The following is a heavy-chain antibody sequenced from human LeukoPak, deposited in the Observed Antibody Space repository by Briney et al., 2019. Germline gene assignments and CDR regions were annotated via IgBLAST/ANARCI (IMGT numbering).Heavy chain of an antibody. D-gene: IGHD3-3*01. CDR1: GYTFIAYY. J-gene: IGHJ4*02. CDR3: ARDLWLLYNFLDY. Sequence: ASVKVSCKASGYTFIAYYIHWVRQAPGQGLEWMGWISPKSGDTTYVQKFQGRVTMTRDSSISTVYMELSGLKADDTAVYFCARDLWLLYNFLDYWGQGTLVTVSS. V-gene: IGHV1-2*02. CDR2: ISPKSGDT.